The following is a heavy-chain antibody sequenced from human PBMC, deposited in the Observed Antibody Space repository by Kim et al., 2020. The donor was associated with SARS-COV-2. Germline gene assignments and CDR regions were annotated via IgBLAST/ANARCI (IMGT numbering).Heavy chain of an antibody. CDR1: GFTFNNAC. Sequence: GGSLRLSCAASGFTFNNACMTWVRQAPGKSLEWVGHIKSQTDGGTTDYAATVKDRFTISRDESENTLYLQMNSLTTEDTAVYYCTTSPGYYSTSPFDFWGQGALVTVS. CDR2: IKSQTDGGTT. D-gene: IGHD3-22*01. CDR3: TTSPGYYSTSPFDF. J-gene: IGHJ4*02. V-gene: IGHV3-15*01.